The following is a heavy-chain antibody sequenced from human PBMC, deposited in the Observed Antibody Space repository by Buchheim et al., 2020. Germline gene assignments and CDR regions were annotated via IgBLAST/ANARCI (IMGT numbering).Heavy chain of an antibody. V-gene: IGHV3-48*01. D-gene: IGHD4-23*01. CDR2: IGSGSRTM. CDR3: ARPCFGDNSVRTLAY. J-gene: IGHJ4*02. Sequence: EVQLVESGGGLVQPGGSLRLSCAASGFTFSTYSMNWVRQAPGKGLECVAYIGSGSRTMYYADSVKGRFTISRDNAKNSLYLQMNSLRAEDMAVYYCARPCFGDNSVRTLAYWGRGTL. CDR1: GFTFSTYS.